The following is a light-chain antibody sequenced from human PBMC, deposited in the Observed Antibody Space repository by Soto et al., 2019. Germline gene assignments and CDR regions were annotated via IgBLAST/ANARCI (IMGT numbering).Light chain of an antibody. CDR3: QQANSFPLT. CDR2: GAT. J-gene: IGKJ5*01. V-gene: IGKV1-17*01. Sequence: DIQMTQSPSSLSASVGDRVTITCRASQGIKNELGWYQQKSGLAPKRLIFGATTLQSGVPSRFSGSASGTDFSLIISSLQPEDFATYYCQQANSFPLTFGGGTRVEIK. CDR1: QGIKNE.